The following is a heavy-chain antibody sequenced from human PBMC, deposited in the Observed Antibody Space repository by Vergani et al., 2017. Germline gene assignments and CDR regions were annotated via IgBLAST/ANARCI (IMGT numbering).Heavy chain of an antibody. V-gene: IGHV3-53*01. D-gene: IGHD5-18*01. CDR3: ARVDTAMVTFDY. CDR2: IYSGGST. Sequence: EVQLVESGGGLIQPGGSLRLSCAASGFTVSSNYMSWVRPAPGKGLEWVSVIYSGGSTYYADSVKGRFTISRDNSKNTLYLQMNSLRAEDTAVYYCARVDTAMVTFDYWGQGTLVTVSS. CDR1: GFTVSSNY. J-gene: IGHJ4*02.